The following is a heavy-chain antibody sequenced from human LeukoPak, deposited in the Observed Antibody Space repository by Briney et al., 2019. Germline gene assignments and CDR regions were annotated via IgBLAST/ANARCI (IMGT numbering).Heavy chain of an antibody. CDR2: IRSKANSYAT. CDR1: AFTFSSYG. J-gene: IGHJ4*02. CDR3: TRQEVTTVDY. Sequence: GGSLRLSCAASAFTFSSYGMHWVRQASGKGLEWVGRIRSKANSYATAYAASVKGRFTISRDDSKNTAYLQMNSLKTEDTAVYYCTRQEVTTVDYWGQGTLVTVSS. D-gene: IGHD4-17*01. V-gene: IGHV3-73*01.